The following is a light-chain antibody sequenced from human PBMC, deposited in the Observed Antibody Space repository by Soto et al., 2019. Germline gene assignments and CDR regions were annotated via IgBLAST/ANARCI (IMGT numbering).Light chain of an antibody. J-gene: IGKJ1*01. V-gene: IGKV3-20*01. CDR3: KQYGSSPWT. CDR1: QSVSSSY. CDR2: GES. Sequence: IVLAQSPATLSLSPGEIATLSCRDSQSVSSSYLAWYQQKPGQDHRIIIYGESSRATGIKDRFSGSGSGTDFTLTIRRLEPEDFAVYYCKQYGSSPWTLGQGKKVDIK.